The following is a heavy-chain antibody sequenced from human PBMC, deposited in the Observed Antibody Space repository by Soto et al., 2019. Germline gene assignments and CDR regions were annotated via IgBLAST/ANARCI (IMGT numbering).Heavy chain of an antibody. V-gene: IGHV3-21*01. Sequence: LSCVDSGFTLSSFSMSWVRQTPGKGLKWVSSITTGNDYISYADSVKGRFTISRDNAKNSLFLRMNSLRADDTALYFCARDSYSSLFDSGGQGTLVTVS. D-gene: IGHD6-19*01. CDR1: GFTLSSFS. CDR3: ARDSYSSLFDS. J-gene: IGHJ5*01. CDR2: ITTGNDYI.